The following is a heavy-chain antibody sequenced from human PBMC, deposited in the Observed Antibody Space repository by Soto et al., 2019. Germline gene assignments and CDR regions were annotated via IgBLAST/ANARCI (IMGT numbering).Heavy chain of an antibody. CDR2: ISSSSSYT. J-gene: IGHJ4*02. CDR1: VFTFSDYY. CDR3: ARARGANTLHYFDY. V-gene: IGHV3-11*06. Sequence: RGSLILSCAASVFTFSDYYMSWIRQAPGKGLEWVSYISSSSSYTDYADSVKGRFTISRDNAKNSLYLQMNSLRAEDTAVYYCARARGANTLHYFDYWGQGTMVTVSS. D-gene: IGHD1-26*01.